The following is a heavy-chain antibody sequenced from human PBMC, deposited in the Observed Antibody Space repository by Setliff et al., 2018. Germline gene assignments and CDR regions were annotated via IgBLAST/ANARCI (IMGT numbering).Heavy chain of an antibody. D-gene: IGHD3-10*01. V-gene: IGHV3-11*04. CDR3: ARDGVFYAMDV. Sequence: GGSLRLSCAASGFSFSYYYMSWVRQAPGKGLEWLSKISGDGITIYYADSVRGRFTISRDNAKDSLYLQMNSLRAEDTAPYYCARDGVFYAMDVWGRGTTVTVSS. CDR2: ISGDGITI. CDR1: GFSFSYYY. J-gene: IGHJ6*02.